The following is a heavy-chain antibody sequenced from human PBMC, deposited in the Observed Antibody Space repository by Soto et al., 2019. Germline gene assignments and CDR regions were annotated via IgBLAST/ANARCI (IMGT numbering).Heavy chain of an antibody. CDR1: GGTFSSYA. CDR2: IIPIFGTA. D-gene: IGHD2-15*01. V-gene: IGHV1-69*13. J-gene: IGHJ6*02. Sequence: SVKVSCKASGGTFSSYAISWVRQAPGQGLEWMGGIIPIFGTANYAQKFQGRVTITADESTSTAYMELSSLRSEDTAVYYCARDHRIGFYYYGMDVWGQGTTVTVSS. CDR3: ARDHRIGFYYYGMDV.